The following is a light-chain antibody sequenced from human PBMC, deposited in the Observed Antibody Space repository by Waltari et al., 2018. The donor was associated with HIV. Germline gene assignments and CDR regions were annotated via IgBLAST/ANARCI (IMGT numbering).Light chain of an antibody. CDR1: SSNIGHNY. CDR3: VTWDFSLGAVV. V-gene: IGLV1-51*01. J-gene: IGLJ3*02. Sequence: QSVLTQPPSVSAAPGQKVFISCSGSSSNIGHNYVSWYQQLPGTAPKLLMYSSNKRPSGIPDRFSGSKAGTSATLAITGLQSGDEAVDYCVTWDFSLGAVVFGGGTNLTVL. CDR2: SSN.